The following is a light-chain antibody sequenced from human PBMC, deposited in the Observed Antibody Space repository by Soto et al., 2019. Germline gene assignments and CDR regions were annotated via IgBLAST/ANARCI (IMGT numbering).Light chain of an antibody. Sequence: DIQMTQSPSSVSASVGDTVTISCRASQGISTWLAWYQQKPGKAPKLLIYAASYLQNGVPSRFSGRGSGTDFTLTISCLQPEDFVTYYCPQANSFTRTFGQGAKLEIK. CDR3: PQANSFTRT. CDR1: QGISTW. CDR2: AAS. V-gene: IGKV1-12*01. J-gene: IGKJ2*02.